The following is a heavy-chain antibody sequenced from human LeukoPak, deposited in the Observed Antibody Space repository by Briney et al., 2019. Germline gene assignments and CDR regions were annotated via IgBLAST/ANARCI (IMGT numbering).Heavy chain of an antibody. CDR2: ISSSTRHT. V-gene: IGHV3-11*05. CDR1: GFTFSDFH. J-gene: IGHJ5*01. Sequence: GGSLRLSCVASGFTFSDFHMSWIRQAPGKGLEWVSYISSSTRHTNYADSVKGRFTISRDNSKNSLYLQMSSLRSEDTALYYCARESDSSGWYDSWGQGTLVTVSS. D-gene: IGHD3-22*01. CDR3: ARESDSSGWYDS.